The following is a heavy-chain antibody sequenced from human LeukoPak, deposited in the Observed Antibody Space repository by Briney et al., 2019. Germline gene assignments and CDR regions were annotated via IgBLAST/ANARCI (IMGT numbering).Heavy chain of an antibody. J-gene: IGHJ4*02. CDR2: ISGSDGRL. V-gene: IGHV3-23*01. D-gene: IGHD1-14*01. CDR3: VKESPYRAPTRTYYFDY. Sequence: GGSLRLSCAASGFTFSNYAMSWVRQAPGKGPEWVSAISGSDGRLFYADSVKGRFTISRDNSKNTLSLQMNSLRAEDTAIYYCVKESPYRAPTRTYYFDYWGQGTLVTVSS. CDR1: GFTFSNYA.